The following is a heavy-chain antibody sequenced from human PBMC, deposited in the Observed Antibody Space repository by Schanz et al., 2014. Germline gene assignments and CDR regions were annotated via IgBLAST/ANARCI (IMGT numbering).Heavy chain of an antibody. V-gene: IGHV1-69*02. CDR2: IIPIHGIV. CDR3: ARGRGFYDY. D-gene: IGHD3-10*01. J-gene: IGHJ4*02. CDR1: GGTFSTYP. Sequence: QVQLVQSGAEMKKPGSSMKVSCKASGGTFSTYPINWLRQAPGQGLEWMGRIIPIHGIVNYAQRFQDRVRITADKSTSTAYMELSSLRSDDTAVHYCARGRGFYDYWGQGTLXTVSS.